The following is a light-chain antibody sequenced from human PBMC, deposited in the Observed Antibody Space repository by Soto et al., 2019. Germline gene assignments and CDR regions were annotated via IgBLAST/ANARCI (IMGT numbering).Light chain of an antibody. J-gene: IGKJ1*01. Sequence: IVLTQSPDTLSLSPGERATLSCRASQSISISYLAWYQQQPGQAPRLLIYSTSTRATGIPDRFSGSGSGTDFTLTISKLEPGDFAVYYCQQYGGSSWTFGQGTKVEIK. V-gene: IGKV3-20*01. CDR3: QQYGGSSWT. CDR2: STS. CDR1: QSISISY.